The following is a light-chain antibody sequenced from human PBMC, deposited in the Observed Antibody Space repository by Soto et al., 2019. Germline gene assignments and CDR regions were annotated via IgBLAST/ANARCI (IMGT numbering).Light chain of an antibody. CDR1: STDVGAYNY. V-gene: IGLV2-8*01. Sequence: QSALTQSPSASGSPGQSVTISCTGTSTDVGAYNYVSWYQQHPGKAPKLMIYEVTKRPSGVPDRFSGSKSGNTASLTVSGLQTEDEADYYCGSHAGNSNLVFGGGTKVTVL. CDR2: EVT. J-gene: IGLJ3*02. CDR3: GSHAGNSNLV.